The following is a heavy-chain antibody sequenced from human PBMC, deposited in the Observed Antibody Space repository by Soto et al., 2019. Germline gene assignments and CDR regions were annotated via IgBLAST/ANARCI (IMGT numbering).Heavy chain of an antibody. V-gene: IGHV4-59*08. D-gene: IGHD3-9*01. CDR3: ASLNFDILTGYYAFDR. CDR2: ISYSGST. Sequence: PSETLSLTCTVSGGSISGDYWSWIRQSPEKGLEYIGYISYSGSTNYNPSLKSRVTTSLDTSKNQFSLKLSSVTAADTAIYYCASLNFDILTGYYAFDRWGQGTMVTVSS. J-gene: IGHJ3*01. CDR1: GGSISGDY.